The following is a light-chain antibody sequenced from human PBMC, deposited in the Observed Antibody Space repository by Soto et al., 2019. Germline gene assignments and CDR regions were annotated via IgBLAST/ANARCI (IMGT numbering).Light chain of an antibody. V-gene: IGKV1-17*01. J-gene: IGKJ2*01. CDR1: QGISND. CDR3: LQQNSHLPI. Sequence: DIQMTQSPSSLSASVGDRVTITCRASQGISNDLGWYQQKPGKAPKRLIYAASSLQSGVPSRFSGSGSGAEFTLPLSSSLPEDYATTYYLQQNSHLPIFGHGTNVEIK. CDR2: AAS.